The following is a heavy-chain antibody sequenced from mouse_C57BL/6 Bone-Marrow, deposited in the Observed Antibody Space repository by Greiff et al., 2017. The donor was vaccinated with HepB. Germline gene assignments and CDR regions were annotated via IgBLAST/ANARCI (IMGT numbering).Heavy chain of an antibody. Sequence: VQVVESGAELVRPGASVTLSCKASGYTFTDYEMHWVKQTPVHGLEWIGAIDPETGGTAYNQKFKGKAILTADKSSSTAYMELRSLTSEDSAVYYCTRADDPYYFDYWGQGTTLTVSS. J-gene: IGHJ2*01. CDR2: IDPETGGT. V-gene: IGHV1-15*01. CDR3: TRADDPYYFDY. CDR1: GYTFTDYE.